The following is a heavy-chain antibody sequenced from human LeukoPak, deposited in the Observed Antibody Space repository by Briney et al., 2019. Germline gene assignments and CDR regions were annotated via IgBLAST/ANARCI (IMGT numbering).Heavy chain of an antibody. CDR2: ISAHNGNT. V-gene: IGHV1-18*01. Sequence: ASVKVSCKASGYAFTSYGISWVRQAPGQGLEWMGWISAHNGNTNYAQNLQGRVTMTTDASTSTAYMELRSLRAEDTAVYYCARAYRSGWLPRQFDYWGQGTLVTVSS. J-gene: IGHJ4*02. CDR3: ARAYRSGWLPRQFDY. CDR1: GYAFTSYG. D-gene: IGHD6-19*01.